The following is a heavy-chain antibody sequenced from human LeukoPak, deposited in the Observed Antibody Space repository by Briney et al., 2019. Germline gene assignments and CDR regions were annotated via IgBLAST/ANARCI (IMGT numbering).Heavy chain of an antibody. J-gene: IGHJ5*02. V-gene: IGHV4-38-2*02. CDR3: ARNYYDSSDYFDP. CDR1: GYSISSGYY. D-gene: IGHD3-22*01. Sequence: PSETLSLTCTVSGYSISSGYYWGWIRRPPGTRLEWIGSFYYGGSTYYNPSLKSRATISVDTSKNQFSLKLNSVTAADTAVYYCARNYYDSSDYFDPWGQGALVTVSS. CDR2: FYYGGST.